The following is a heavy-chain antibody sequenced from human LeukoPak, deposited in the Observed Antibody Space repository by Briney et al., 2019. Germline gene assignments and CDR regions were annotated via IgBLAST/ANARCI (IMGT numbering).Heavy chain of an antibody. CDR2: IYTSGST. J-gene: IGHJ5*02. V-gene: IGHV4-4*07. CDR3: ARDPYCSGGSCYLNWFDP. Sequence: PSETLSLTCTVPGGSISGYYWSWIRQPARKRLEWIGRIYTSGSTDYNPPRKSRVTMSVDTSKNHFSLKLSSVTAAATAVYYCARDPYCSGGSCYLNWFDPWGQGTLVTVSS. CDR1: GGSISGYY. D-gene: IGHD2-15*01.